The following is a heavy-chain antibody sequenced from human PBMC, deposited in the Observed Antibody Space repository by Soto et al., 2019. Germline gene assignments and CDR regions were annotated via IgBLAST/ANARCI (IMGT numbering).Heavy chain of an antibody. Sequence: QVQPVQSGPEVKNPGASVKVSCRASGYTFGTFAMHWVRPAPGQRLEWMGWINVGNGNTKYSPIFEDRGTITKDTSATTVYMELSSLRSEDTAVYYCATCSGCNCLPSDYWGQGTLVTVSS. CDR1: GYTFGTFA. D-gene: IGHD2-15*01. V-gene: IGHV1-3*01. CDR2: INVGNGNT. J-gene: IGHJ4*02. CDR3: ATCSGCNCLPSDY.